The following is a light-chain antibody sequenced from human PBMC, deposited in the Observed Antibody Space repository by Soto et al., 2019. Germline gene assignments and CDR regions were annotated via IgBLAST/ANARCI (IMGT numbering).Light chain of an antibody. J-gene: IGKJ1*01. V-gene: IGKV3-15*01. CDR3: QQYSNWPRGT. CDR2: GAS. Sequence: DIVMTQSPVTLSVSPGERATLSCRASQSVGSNLAWYQQKPGQAPRLLISGASTRATGIPARFSGSGSGTEFTLTISSLQSEDFAVYYCQQYSNWPRGTFGPGTKVEIK. CDR1: QSVGSN.